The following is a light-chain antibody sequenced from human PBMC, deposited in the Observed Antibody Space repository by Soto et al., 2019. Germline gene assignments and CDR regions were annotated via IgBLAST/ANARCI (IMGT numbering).Light chain of an antibody. CDR1: QSISSW. V-gene: IGKV1-5*01. Sequence: DIPMTQSPSTLSASVGDRVTITCRASQSISSWLAWYHQKPGKAPKLLIYDASSLESGVPSRFSGSGSATEFTLTISSLQPDDFATYYCQQYKSLLTFGQGTKVEIK. CDR2: DAS. CDR3: QQYKSLLT. J-gene: IGKJ1*01.